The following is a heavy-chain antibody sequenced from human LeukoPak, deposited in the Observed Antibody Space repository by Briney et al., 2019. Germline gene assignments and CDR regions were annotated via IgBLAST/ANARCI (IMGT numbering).Heavy chain of an antibody. V-gene: IGHV1-69*04. CDR2: IIPILGIA. J-gene: IGHJ6*02. Sequence: SVKVSCKASGGTFSSYAISWVRQAPGQGLEWMGRIIPILGIANYAQKFQGRVTITADKSTSTAYMELSSLRSEDTAVYYCAREHCSGGSCFDPRYYYYGMDVWGQGATVTVSS. CDR1: GGTFSSYA. D-gene: IGHD2-15*01. CDR3: AREHCSGGSCFDPRYYYYGMDV.